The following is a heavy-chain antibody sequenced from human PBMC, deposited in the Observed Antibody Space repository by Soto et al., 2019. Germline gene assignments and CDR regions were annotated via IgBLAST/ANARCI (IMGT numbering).Heavy chain of an antibody. CDR1: GDSITGSFHY. V-gene: IGHV4-39*07. D-gene: IGHD2-15*01. J-gene: IGHJ4*02. CDR3: ARAAPRYCSGDSCYFGGDY. Sequence: SETLSLTCTVSGDSITGSFHYWGWIRQPPGKGLEWIGSVYYSGSTYYNPSLKSRVTISVDTSKNQFSLKLSSVTAADTAVYYCARAAPRYCSGDSCYFGGDYWGQGTLVTVS. CDR2: VYYSGST.